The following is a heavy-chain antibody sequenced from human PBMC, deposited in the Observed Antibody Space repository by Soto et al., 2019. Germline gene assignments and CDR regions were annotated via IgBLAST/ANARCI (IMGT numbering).Heavy chain of an antibody. V-gene: IGHV4-31*03. CDR2: IYYTGST. CDR3: ARGREEAGGPFDY. D-gene: IGHD3-10*01. J-gene: IGHJ4*02. Sequence: QVQLQESGPGLVKPSQTLSLTCSVSGASISSGNYNWSWIRQHPGKGLEWIGYIYYTGSTYYNPSLRSRITISEDMSKNHFSLRLSSVTAADTAVYYCARGREEAGGPFDYWGQGTLVTVSS. CDR1: GASISSGNYN.